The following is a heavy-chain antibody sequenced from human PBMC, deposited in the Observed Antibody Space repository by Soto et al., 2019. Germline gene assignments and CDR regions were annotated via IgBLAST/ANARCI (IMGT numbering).Heavy chain of an antibody. CDR2: ISYDGSNK. J-gene: IGHJ4*02. V-gene: IGHV3-30-3*01. D-gene: IGHD5-12*01. Sequence: GGSLRLSCAASGFTFSSYAMHWVRQAPGKGLEWVAVISYDGSNKYYADSVKGRFTISRDNSKNTLYLQMDSLRAEDTAVYYCARDREMATTLDYWGQGTLVTVSS. CDR1: GFTFSSYA. CDR3: ARDREMATTLDY.